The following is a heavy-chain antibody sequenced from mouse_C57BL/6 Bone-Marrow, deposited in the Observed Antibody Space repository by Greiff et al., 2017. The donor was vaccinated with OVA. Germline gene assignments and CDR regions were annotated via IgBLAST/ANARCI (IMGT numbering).Heavy chain of an antibody. CDR2: IYPRSGNT. V-gene: IGHV1-81*01. D-gene: IGHD1-1*01. CDR1: GYTFTSYG. CDR3: ARSGGYYGAMDY. Sequence: VHLVESGAELARPGASVKLSCKASGYTFTSYGISWVKQRTGQGLEWIGEIYPRSGNTYYNEKFKGKATLTADKSSSTAYMELRSLTSEDSAVYFCARSGGYYGAMDYWGQGTSVTVSS. J-gene: IGHJ4*01.